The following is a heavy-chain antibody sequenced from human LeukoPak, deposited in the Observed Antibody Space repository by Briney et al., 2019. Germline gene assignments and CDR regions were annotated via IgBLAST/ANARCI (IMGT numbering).Heavy chain of an antibody. J-gene: IGHJ5*02. CDR1: GYTFTGYY. D-gene: IGHD2-2*01. Sequence: ASVKVSCKASGYTFTGYYMHWVRQAPGQGLEWMGWINPNSGGTNYAQKFQGRVTMTRDTSISTAYMELSRPRSDDTAVYYCARDLSEDIVVVPAARHNWFDPWGQGTLVTVSS. CDR3: ARDLSEDIVVVPAARHNWFDP. CDR2: INPNSGGT. V-gene: IGHV1-2*02.